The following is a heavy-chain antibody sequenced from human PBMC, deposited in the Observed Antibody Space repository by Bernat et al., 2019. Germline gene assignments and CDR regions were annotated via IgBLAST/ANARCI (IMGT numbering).Heavy chain of an antibody. CDR2: ISYDGNSK. Sequence: QVHLVESGGGVVQSGRSLRVSCAASGFTFTNFAIHWVRQAPGKGLEWVAVISYDGNSKYYADSVKGRFTISRDNSKNTLYLQMNSLRAEDTAVYYCARDRSLPLVWGSYRQDYYYYGMDVWGQGTTVTVSS. CDR3: ARDRSLPLVWGSYRQDYYYYGMDV. D-gene: IGHD3-16*02. V-gene: IGHV3-30-3*01. CDR1: GFTFTNFA. J-gene: IGHJ6*02.